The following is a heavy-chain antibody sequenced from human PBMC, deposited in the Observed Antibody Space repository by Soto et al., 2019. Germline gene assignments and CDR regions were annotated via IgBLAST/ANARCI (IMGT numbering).Heavy chain of an antibody. CDR2: INQSGSS. Sequence: PSETLSLTCSVDGGSFSTYFWTWVRQPPGKGLEWIGEINQSGSSSYNPSLESRVSISVDTSKKQFSLKLSSVTAAATAVYYCARERRVVGGYSSSWYDYFDSWGQGTLVTVSS. V-gene: IGHV4-34*01. CDR3: ARERRVVGGYSSSWYDYFDS. D-gene: IGHD6-13*01. J-gene: IGHJ4*02. CDR1: GGSFSTYF.